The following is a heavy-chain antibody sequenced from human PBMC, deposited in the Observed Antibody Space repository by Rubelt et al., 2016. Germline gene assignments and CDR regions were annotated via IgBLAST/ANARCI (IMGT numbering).Heavy chain of an antibody. D-gene: IGHD2/OR15-2a*01. Sequence: KGLEWLGFIRCTSFGGTTAFAASVEGRFTISRDDSRRIAYLQMKSLKPEDTAVYYCARTGRNSGYYYYGLDVWGQGTTVTVSS. V-gene: IGHV3-49*02. CDR3: ARTGRNSGYYYYGLDV. J-gene: IGHJ6*02. CDR2: IRCTSFGGTT.